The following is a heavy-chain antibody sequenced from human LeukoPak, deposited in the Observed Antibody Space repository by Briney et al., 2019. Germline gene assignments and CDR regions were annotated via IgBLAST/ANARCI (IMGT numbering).Heavy chain of an antibody. CDR1: GASISSGTSY. CDR3: ARDYSGYDQHYFDY. J-gene: IGHJ4*02. CDR2: IYTSGST. Sequence: SETLSLTCTVSGASISSGTSYWSWIRQPAGKGLEWIGRIYTSGSTDYNPSLKSRVTVSVDTSKNQFSLRLSSVTAADSAVYYCARDYSGYDQHYFDYWGQGTLVTVSS. V-gene: IGHV4-61*02. D-gene: IGHD5-12*01.